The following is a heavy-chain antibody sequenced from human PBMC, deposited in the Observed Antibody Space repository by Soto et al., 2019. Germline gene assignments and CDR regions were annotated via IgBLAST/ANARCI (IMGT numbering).Heavy chain of an antibody. CDR3: ARRDTGSSSWYNDWFDP. D-gene: IGHD6-13*01. CDR2: IYYSGST. V-gene: IGHV4-39*01. Sequence: YTVAWGNIGSISYSSGCIHKPPGKGLEWIGSIYYSGSTYYNPSLKSRVTISVDTSKNQFSLKLSSVTAADTAVYYCARRDTGSSSWYNDWFDPWGQGTLVTVSS. J-gene: IGHJ5*02. CDR1: WGNIGSISYS.